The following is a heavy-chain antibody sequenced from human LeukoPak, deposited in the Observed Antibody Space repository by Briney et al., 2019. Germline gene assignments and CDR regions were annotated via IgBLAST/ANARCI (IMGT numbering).Heavy chain of an antibody. D-gene: IGHD1-26*01. Sequence: GGSLRLSCAASGFTFSSCAMSWVRQAPGKGLEWVSGISASGGHKFYADSVKGRFSISRDNSKNTLYLQMNSLRAEDTAIYYCAKYSGDYFGDYWGQGNLVTVSS. CDR1: GFTFSSCA. CDR3: AKYSGDYFGDY. J-gene: IGHJ4*02. CDR2: ISASGGHK. V-gene: IGHV3-23*01.